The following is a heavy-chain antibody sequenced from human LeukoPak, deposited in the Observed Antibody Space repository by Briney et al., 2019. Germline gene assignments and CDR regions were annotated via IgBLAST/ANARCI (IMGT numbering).Heavy chain of an antibody. CDR2: IYYSGST. CDR3: ARHSSNYGSGSFFDY. D-gene: IGHD3-10*01. CDR1: GGSISSSHYY. J-gene: IGHJ4*02. V-gene: IGHV4-39*01. Sequence: SATLSLTCTVSGGSISSSHYYWGWIRQPPGKGLEWIGRIYYSGSTYYNPSLKSRVTISVDTSKKQFSLKLSSVTAADTAVYYCARHSSNYGSGSFFDYWGQGALVTVSS.